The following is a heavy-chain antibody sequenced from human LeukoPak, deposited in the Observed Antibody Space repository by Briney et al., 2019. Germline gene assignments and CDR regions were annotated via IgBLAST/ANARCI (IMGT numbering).Heavy chain of an antibody. D-gene: IGHD2-21*02. J-gene: IGHJ4*02. CDR2: ITYSSGNT. V-gene: IGHV3-23*01. CDR3: AKDGTGCGGDCYSDY. Sequence: GGSLRLSCAASGFTFSAYGMSWFRQAPGKGLEWVSAITYSSGNTYYADTVKGRFTISRDNSKNTLYLQMNSLRAEDTALYYCAKDGTGCGGDCYSDYWGQGTLVTVSS. CDR1: GFTFSAYG.